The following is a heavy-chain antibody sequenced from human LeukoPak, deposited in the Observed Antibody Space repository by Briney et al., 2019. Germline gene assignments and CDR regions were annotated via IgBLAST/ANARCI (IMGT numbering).Heavy chain of an antibody. V-gene: IGHV1-8*01. CDR2: MNPNSGNT. Sequence: ASVKVSCKASGYTFTSYDINWVRQATGQGLEWMGWMNPNSGNTGYAQKFQGRVTMTRNTSISTAYMELSSLRSEDTAVYYCARARRWNAAVEGWWFDPWGQGTLVTVSS. CDR3: ARARRWNAAVEGWWFDP. J-gene: IGHJ5*02. D-gene: IGHD1-1*01. CDR1: GYTFTSYD.